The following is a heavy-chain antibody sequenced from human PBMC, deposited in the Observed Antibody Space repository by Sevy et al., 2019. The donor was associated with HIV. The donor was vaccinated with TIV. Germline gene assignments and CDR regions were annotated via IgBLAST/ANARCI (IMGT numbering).Heavy chain of an antibody. CDR3: TTRPYGSIIDY. D-gene: IGHD3-10*01. V-gene: IGHV3-15*07. J-gene: IGHJ4*02. CDR1: GFNISSAS. CDR2: IKGKTDGGTT. Sequence: GGSLRLSCGGSGFNISSASMNWVRQAPGKGLEWVGRIKGKTDGGTTDDAAPVKGRFIISRDDSGKTVYVQLNSVKTEDTAMYFCTTRPYGSIIDYWGQGTLVTVSS.